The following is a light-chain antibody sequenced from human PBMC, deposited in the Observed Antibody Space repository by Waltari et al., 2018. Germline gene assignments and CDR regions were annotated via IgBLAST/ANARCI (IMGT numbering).Light chain of an antibody. V-gene: IGKV1-39*01. CDR1: QRINSY. Sequence: DIQMTQSPSSLSASVGARVTITCRASQRINSYLNWYQQKPGKAPKPLIYGASSLQSGVPSGFSGSGSGTEFTLTISSLQPEDSATYYCQQSYSSPYTFGQGTKLEIK. CDR3: QQSYSSPYT. CDR2: GAS. J-gene: IGKJ2*01.